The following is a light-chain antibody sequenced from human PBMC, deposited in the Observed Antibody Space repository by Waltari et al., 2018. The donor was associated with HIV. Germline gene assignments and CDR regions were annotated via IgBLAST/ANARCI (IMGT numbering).Light chain of an antibody. V-gene: IGKV1-39*01. J-gene: IGKJ1*01. CDR2: AAS. Sequence: DIQMTQSPSSLSASIGGRVTITCRSSQSIRSNLNWYQQKPGKAPKLLIYAASSLQSGVPSRFSGSGSGTDFTLTISSLQPEDFVTYHCEQSYNSPRRFGQGTKVEIK. CDR1: QSIRSN. CDR3: EQSYNSPRR.